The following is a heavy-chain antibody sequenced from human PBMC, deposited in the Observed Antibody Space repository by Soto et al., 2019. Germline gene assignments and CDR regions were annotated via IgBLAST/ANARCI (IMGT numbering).Heavy chain of an antibody. CDR1: GFTFSSYG. Sequence: QVQLVESGGGVVQPGRSLRLSCAASGFTFSSYGMHWVRQAPGKGLEWVAVIWCDGSNKYYADSVKGRFTISTDNSQNTPDLQMNSLRAEDTAVYYCARDSSDYVPLSFDLWGRGTLVTVSS. J-gene: IGHJ2*01. D-gene: IGHD4-17*01. CDR3: ARDSSDYVPLSFDL. CDR2: IWCDGSNK. V-gene: IGHV3-33*01.